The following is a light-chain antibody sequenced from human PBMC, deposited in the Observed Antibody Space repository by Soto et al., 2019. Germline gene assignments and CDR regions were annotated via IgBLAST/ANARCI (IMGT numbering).Light chain of an antibody. CDR1: QSVSSSY. Sequence: EIVLTQSPGTLSLSPGERATLSCRASQSVSSSYLAWYQQKPGQAPRLLIYGASSRATGIPDRFSGSGSGTDFTLTISRLEREDIAVYYCQQYGSSTWTFGQGTKVDI. CDR3: QQYGSSTWT. CDR2: GAS. V-gene: IGKV3-20*01. J-gene: IGKJ1*01.